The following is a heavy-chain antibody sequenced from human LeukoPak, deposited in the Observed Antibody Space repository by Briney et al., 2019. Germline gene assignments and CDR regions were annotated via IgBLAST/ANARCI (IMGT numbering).Heavy chain of an antibody. CDR1: GYTFTGYY. CDR2: INPNSGGT. CDR3: ARSWIFTAASQYYYFDY. J-gene: IGHJ4*02. Sequence: ASVKVSCKASGYTFTGYYMHWVRQAPGQGLEWMGWINPNSGGTNYAQKFQGRVTMTRDTSISTAYMELSRLRSDDTAVYYCARSWIFTAASQYYYFDYWGRGTLVTVSS. D-gene: IGHD6-25*01. V-gene: IGHV1-2*02.